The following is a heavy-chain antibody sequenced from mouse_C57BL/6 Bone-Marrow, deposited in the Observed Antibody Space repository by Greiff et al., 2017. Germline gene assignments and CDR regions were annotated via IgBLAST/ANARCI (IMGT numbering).Heavy chain of an antibody. CDR2: IDPSDSYT. J-gene: IGHJ3*01. V-gene: IGHV1-50*01. Sequence: QVQLQQPGAELVKPGASVKLSCKASGYTFTSYWMQWVKQRPGQGLEWIGEIDPSDSYTNYNQKFKGKATLTVDTSSSTAYMQLSSLTSEDSAVYYSSRQLRLPAYWGQGTLVTVSA. D-gene: IGHD3-2*02. CDR1: GYTFTSYW. CDR3: SRQLRLPAY.